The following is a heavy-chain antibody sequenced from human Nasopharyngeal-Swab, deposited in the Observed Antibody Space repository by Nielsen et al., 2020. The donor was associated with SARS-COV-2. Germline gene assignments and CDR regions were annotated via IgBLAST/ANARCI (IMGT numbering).Heavy chain of an antibody. Sequence: ASVKVSCKASGYTFTSYYMHWVRQAPGQGLEWMGIINPSGGSTIYAQKFQGRVTMTEDTSTDTAYMELSSLTSEDTAVYYCARDTPRGLQGLDYWGQGTLVTVSS. CDR1: GYTFTSYY. CDR2: INPSGGST. V-gene: IGHV1-46*01. J-gene: IGHJ4*02. D-gene: IGHD4-11*01. CDR3: ARDTPRGLQGLDY.